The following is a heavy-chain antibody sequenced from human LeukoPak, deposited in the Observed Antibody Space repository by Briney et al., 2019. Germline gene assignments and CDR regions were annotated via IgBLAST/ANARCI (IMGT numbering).Heavy chain of an antibody. Sequence: GESLKISCKGSGYRFTTYWIAWVRQMPGKGLEWMGIIYPSDSDTRYSPTFQGQVTISADKSISTAYLQWSSLKASDTAMYYCARADDYGFYYFDYWGQGTLVTVSS. CDR3: ARADDYGFYYFDY. CDR1: GYRFTTYW. V-gene: IGHV5-51*01. CDR2: IYPSDSDT. D-gene: IGHD4-17*01. J-gene: IGHJ4*02.